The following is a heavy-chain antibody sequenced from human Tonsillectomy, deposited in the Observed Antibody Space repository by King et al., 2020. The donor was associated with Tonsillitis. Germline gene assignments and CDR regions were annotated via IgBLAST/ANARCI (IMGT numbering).Heavy chain of an antibody. CDR1: GFTFSTYA. D-gene: IGHD1-1*01. J-gene: IGHJ4*02. CDR2: IRGSGDST. CDR3: AKILLQPY. Sequence: VQLVESGGGLVQPGGSLRLSCAASGFTFSTYAMSWVRQPPGKGLEWGSSIRGSGDSTSYADPVKGRFTISRDNSKTTLYLQMNSLRAEDTAVYYCAKILLQPYWGQGTLVTVSS. V-gene: IGHV3-23*04.